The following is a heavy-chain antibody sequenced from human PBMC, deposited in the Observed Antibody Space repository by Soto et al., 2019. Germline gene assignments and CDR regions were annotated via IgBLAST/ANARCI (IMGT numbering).Heavy chain of an antibody. CDR1: GYTFTSYY. V-gene: IGHV1-46*01. CDR2: INPSGGST. J-gene: IGHJ4*02. D-gene: IGHD3-22*01. Sequence: ASVKVSCKASGYTFTSYYMHWVRQAPGQGLEWMGIINPSGGSTSYAQKFQGRVTMTRDTSTSTVYMGLSSLRSEDTAVYYCASSPYYYDSSGYYCDYWGQGTLVTVSS. CDR3: ASSPYYYDSSGYYCDY.